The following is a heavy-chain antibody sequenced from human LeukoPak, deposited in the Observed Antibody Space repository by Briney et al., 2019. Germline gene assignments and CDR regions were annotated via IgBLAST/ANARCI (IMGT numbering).Heavy chain of an antibody. Sequence: GASLQISCKGSGSCFTSYWIGWVRQLPGKGLEWMGIIYPGDSDTRYSPSFQGQVTISADKSISTAYLQWSSLKASDTAMYYCARTYDFWSGYYVWFDPWGQGTLVTVSS. J-gene: IGHJ5*02. D-gene: IGHD3-3*01. CDR1: GSCFTSYW. CDR3: ARTYDFWSGYYVWFDP. CDR2: IYPGDSDT. V-gene: IGHV5-51*01.